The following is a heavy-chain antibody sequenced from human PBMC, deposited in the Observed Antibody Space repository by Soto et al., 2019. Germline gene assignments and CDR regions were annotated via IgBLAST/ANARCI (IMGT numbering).Heavy chain of an antibody. CDR3: VRGLEWLRNY. J-gene: IGHJ4*02. D-gene: IGHD5-12*01. V-gene: IGHV1-8*01. CDR2: MNLNSGDT. Sequence: QVQLVQSGAEVKKPGASVKVSCKATGYTFTTYDINWVRQATGQGLEWMGWMNLNSGDTGYAQKFQGRVTMTRDTSISTAYMELSTLTSEDTAVYYCVRGLEWLRNYWGQGTLVTVSS. CDR1: GYTFTTYD.